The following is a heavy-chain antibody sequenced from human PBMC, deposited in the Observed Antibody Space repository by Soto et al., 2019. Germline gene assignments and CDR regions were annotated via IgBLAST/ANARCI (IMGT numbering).Heavy chain of an antibody. Sequence: PSETLSLTCAVSGGSISSSNWWSWVRQPPGKGLEWIGEIYHSGSTNYNPSLKSRVTISVDKSKNQFSLKLSSVTAADTAVYYCARVSGSYYYVMDVWGQRTTVTVSS. CDR1: GGSISSSNW. V-gene: IGHV4-4*02. D-gene: IGHD1-26*01. J-gene: IGHJ6*02. CDR2: IYHSGST. CDR3: ARVSGSYYYVMDV.